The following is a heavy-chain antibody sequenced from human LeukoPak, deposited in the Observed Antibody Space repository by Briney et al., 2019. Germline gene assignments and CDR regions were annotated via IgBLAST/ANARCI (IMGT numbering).Heavy chain of an antibody. CDR2: ISWNSGSI. V-gene: IGHV3-9*03. D-gene: IGHD3-10*01. J-gene: IGHJ3*02. CDR3: AKDSSRIWFGAPYGAFDI. Sequence: GRSLRLSCAASGFTFDDYAMHWVRQAPGKGLEWVSGISWNSGSIGYADSVKGRFTISRDNAKNSLYLQMNSLRAEDMALYYCAKDSSRIWFGAPYGAFDIWGQGTMLTVSS. CDR1: GFTFDDYA.